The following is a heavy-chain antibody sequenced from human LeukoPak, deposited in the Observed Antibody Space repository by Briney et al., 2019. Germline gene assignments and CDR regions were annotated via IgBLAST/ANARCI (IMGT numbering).Heavy chain of an antibody. V-gene: IGHV4-34*01. D-gene: IGHD2-2*01. CDR1: GFTFSGYY. J-gene: IGHJ1*01. CDR2: INHSGST. CDR3: ARLRPYCSSTSCYAGDFQH. Sequence: PGGSLRLSCATSGFTFSGYYWSWIRQPPGKGLEWIGEINHSGSTNYNPSLKSRVTISVDTSKNQFSLKLSSVTAADTAVYYCARLRPYCSSTSCYAGDFQHWGQGTLVTVSS.